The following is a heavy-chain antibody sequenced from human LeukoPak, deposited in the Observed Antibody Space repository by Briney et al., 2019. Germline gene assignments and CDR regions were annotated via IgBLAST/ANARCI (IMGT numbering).Heavy chain of an antibody. CDR3: ARDRVGWNGWFDP. J-gene: IGHJ5*02. CDR2: IYYSGST. D-gene: IGHD1-1*01. V-gene: IGHV4-59*01. Sequence: PSETLSLTCTVSGGSISSYYWSWIRQPPGKGLEWIGYIYYSGSTNYNPSLKSRVTISVDTSKNQFSLKLSSVTAADTAVYYCARDRVGWNGWFDPWGQGTLVTVSS. CDR1: GGSISSYY.